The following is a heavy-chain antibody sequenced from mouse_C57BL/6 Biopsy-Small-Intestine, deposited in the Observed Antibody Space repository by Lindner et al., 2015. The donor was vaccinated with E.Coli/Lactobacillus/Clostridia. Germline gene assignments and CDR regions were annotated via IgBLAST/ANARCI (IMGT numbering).Heavy chain of an antibody. V-gene: IGHV1-34*02. Sequence: VQLQESGPELVKPGASVKISCKTSGYTCTDYNMDWVKQSHGKSLEWIGYIYPNNGDTGYNQKFKSKATLTVDKSSSTAYMELHSLTSEDSAVYYCARGGYYGDYFYGMDYWGQGTSVTVSS. CDR2: IYPNNGDT. J-gene: IGHJ4*01. CDR3: ARGGYYGDYFYGMDY. D-gene: IGHD2-13*01. CDR1: GYTCTDYN.